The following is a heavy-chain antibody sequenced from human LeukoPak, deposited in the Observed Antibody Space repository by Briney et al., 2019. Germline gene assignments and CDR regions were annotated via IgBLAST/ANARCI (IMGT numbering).Heavy chain of an antibody. V-gene: IGHV1-2*02. D-gene: IGHD3-16*01. CDR1: GYTFTGYY. CDR3: ARGVGDGADHYYYDMDV. CDR2: INPNSGGT. Sequence: ASVKVSCKASGYTFTGYYMHWVRQAPGQGLEWMGWINPNSGGTNYAQKFQGRVTMTRDTSISTAYMELSRLRSDDTAVYYCARGVGDGADHYYYDMDVWGKGTTVTVSS. J-gene: IGHJ6*03.